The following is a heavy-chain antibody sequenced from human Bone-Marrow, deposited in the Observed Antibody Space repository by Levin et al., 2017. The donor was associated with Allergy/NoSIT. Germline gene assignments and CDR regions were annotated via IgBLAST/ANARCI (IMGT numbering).Heavy chain of an antibody. CDR3: ATLPSSWIL. CDR1: GFTFSTYA. CDR2: LSASGGDI. D-gene: IGHD6-13*01. V-gene: IGHV3-23*01. Sequence: GESLKISCVASGFTFSTYAMSWVRQAPGKGLEWVSTLSASGGDIYYADSVKGRFTISRDNSKNTLYLQINSLRVEDTAVYYCATLPSSWILWGQGTLVTVSS. J-gene: IGHJ4*02.